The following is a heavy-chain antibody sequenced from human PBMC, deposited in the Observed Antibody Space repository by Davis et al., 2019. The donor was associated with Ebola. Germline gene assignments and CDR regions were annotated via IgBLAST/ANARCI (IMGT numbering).Heavy chain of an antibody. V-gene: IGHV3-23*01. J-gene: IGHJ6*04. CDR3: ARYVRLRFLEWLLWGGMDV. Sequence: GESLKISCAASGFTFSSYAMSWVRQAPGKGLEWVSAISGSGGSTYYADSVKGRFTISRDNSKNTLYLQMNSLRAEDTAVYYCARYVRLRFLEWLLWGGMDVWGKGTTVTVSS. CDR2: ISGSGGST. D-gene: IGHD3-3*01. CDR1: GFTFSSYA.